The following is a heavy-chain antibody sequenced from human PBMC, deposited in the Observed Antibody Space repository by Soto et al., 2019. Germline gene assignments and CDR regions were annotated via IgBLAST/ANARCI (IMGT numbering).Heavy chain of an antibody. J-gene: IGHJ4*02. D-gene: IGHD3-22*01. Sequence: SETLSLTCAVYGGSFSGYYWSWIRQPPGKGLEWIGEINHSGSTNYNPSLKSRVTISVDTSKNQFSLKLSSVTAADTAVYYCARAPKNYDSSGYYGIDYWGQGTLVTVSS. CDR1: GGSFSGYY. CDR2: INHSGST. CDR3: ARAPKNYDSSGYYGIDY. V-gene: IGHV4-34*01.